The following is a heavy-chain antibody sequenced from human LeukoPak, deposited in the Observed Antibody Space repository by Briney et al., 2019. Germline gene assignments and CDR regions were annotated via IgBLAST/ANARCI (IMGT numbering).Heavy chain of an antibody. V-gene: IGHV3-33*08. Sequence: GGSLRLSCAASGFTFSSYAMHWVRQAPGKGLEWVAVIWYDGSNKYYADSVEGRFTISRDNSKNTLYLQMNSLRAEDTAVYYCARGPQSAAAGIFDYWGQGTLVTVSS. J-gene: IGHJ4*02. CDR3: ARGPQSAAAGIFDY. CDR2: IWYDGSNK. D-gene: IGHD6-13*01. CDR1: GFTFSSYA.